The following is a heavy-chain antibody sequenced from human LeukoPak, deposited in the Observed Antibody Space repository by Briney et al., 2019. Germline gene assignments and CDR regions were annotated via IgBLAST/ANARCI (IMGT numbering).Heavy chain of an antibody. CDR1: GFTFSSYA. CDR3: ARDLYYYDSSGFPSGFDP. CDR2: ISSSSSYI. Sequence: GGSLRLSCGASGFTFSSYAMSWVRQAPGKGLEWVSSISSSSSYIYYADSVKGRFTISRDNAKNSLYLQMNSLRAEDTAVYYCARDLYYYDSSGFPSGFDPWGQGTLVTVSS. J-gene: IGHJ5*02. D-gene: IGHD3-22*01. V-gene: IGHV3-21*01.